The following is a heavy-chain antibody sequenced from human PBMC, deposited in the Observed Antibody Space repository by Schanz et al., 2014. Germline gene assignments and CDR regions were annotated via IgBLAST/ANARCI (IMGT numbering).Heavy chain of an antibody. J-gene: IGHJ4*02. Sequence: EVQLGERGGGKRKRGGSLRLSFPVSFLTVNNPSLLFLLPSPGKGLEWISSMYINSGSTQYADSVKGRFIISRDNSKNTLYLQMNSLRAEDTAVYYCAKERIAAAWTFDYWGQGTLVTVSS. CDR3: AKERIAAAWTFDY. CDR1: FLTVNNPS. V-gene: IGHV3-53*05. CDR2: MYINSGST. D-gene: IGHD6-13*01.